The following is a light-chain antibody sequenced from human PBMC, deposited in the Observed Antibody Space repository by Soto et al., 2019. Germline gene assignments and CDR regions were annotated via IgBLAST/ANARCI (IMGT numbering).Light chain of an antibody. CDR1: SSDVGGYNY. J-gene: IGLJ1*01. Sequence: VRTQPASVSGSPGQSITISCTGTSSDVGGYNYVSWYQQHPGKAPKLMIYEVSNRPSGVSNRFSGSKSGNTASLTISGLQAEDEADYYCSSYTSSSTFYVFGTGTKVTVL. CDR3: SSYTSSSTFYV. V-gene: IGLV2-14*01. CDR2: EVS.